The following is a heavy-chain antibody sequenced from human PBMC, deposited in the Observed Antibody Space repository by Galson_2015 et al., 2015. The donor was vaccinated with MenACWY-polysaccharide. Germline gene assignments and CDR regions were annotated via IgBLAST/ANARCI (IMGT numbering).Heavy chain of an antibody. CDR3: TTDPITMIVGGGYYGMDV. D-gene: IGHD3-22*01. Sequence: SLRLSCAASGFTFSNAWMSWVRQAPGKGLEWVGRIKSKTDGGTTDYAAPVKGRFTISRDDSKNTLYLQMNSLKTEDTAVYYCTTDPITMIVGGGYYGMDVWGQGTTVTVSS. J-gene: IGHJ6*02. V-gene: IGHV3-15*01. CDR2: IKSKTDGGTT. CDR1: GFTFSNAW.